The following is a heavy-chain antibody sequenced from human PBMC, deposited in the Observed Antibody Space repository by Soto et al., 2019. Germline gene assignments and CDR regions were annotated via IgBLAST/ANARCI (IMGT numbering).Heavy chain of an antibody. V-gene: IGHV4-59*11. CDR2: IHDSGIT. CDR1: GGSISGHY. Sequence: QVQLQESGPGLVKPSETLSLTCTVSGGSISGHYWSWIRQPPGKGLEWIGYIHDSGITDSNPSLESRVTISVDTSKSQFSLKLSSVTAADTAIYYCARVGYCSGGSCHLDSWGRGRLVTVSS. D-gene: IGHD2-15*01. CDR3: ARVGYCSGGSCHLDS. J-gene: IGHJ4*02.